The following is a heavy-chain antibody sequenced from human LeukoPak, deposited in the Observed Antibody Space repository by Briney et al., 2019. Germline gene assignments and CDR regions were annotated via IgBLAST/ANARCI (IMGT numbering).Heavy chain of an antibody. J-gene: IGHJ4*02. Sequence: PSETLSLTCAVSGGSLNISSYYWGWIRQPPGKGLEWIGSIYYSGRTYYNPSLKIRVTIFVDTSKNQFSLKLNSVTAADTAGYYCARSQATAMVSDYWGQGTLVTVSS. V-gene: IGHV4-39*01. CDR2: IYYSGRT. CDR1: GGSLNISSYY. D-gene: IGHD2-2*01. CDR3: ARSQATAMVSDY.